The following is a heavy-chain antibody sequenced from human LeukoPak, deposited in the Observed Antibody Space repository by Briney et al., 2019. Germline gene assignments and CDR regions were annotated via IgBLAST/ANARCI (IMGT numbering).Heavy chain of an antibody. Sequence: GGSLRLSCAASGFIFSNYAMNWVRQAPGEGLEWVLSISGGGDTTYYSDSVKGRFTISRDNSKNTLYLQMNSLRAEDTAVYYCAKQAGSYGSYFDYWGQGTLVTVSS. D-gene: IGHD1-1*01. J-gene: IGHJ4*02. CDR2: ISGGGDTT. CDR3: AKQAGSYGSYFDY. V-gene: IGHV3-23*01. CDR1: GFIFSNYA.